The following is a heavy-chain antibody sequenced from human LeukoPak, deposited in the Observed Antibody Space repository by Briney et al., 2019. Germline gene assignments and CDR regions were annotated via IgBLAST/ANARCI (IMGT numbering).Heavy chain of an antibody. CDR2: IYHTRNS. D-gene: IGHD3-22*01. V-gene: IGHV4-38-2*01. Sequence: SESLSLTCGFAGYSISRGYHWGWIRQPPGMGLDRIGGIYHTRNSYYTPSLNSRPTISVNTANNKISLRLGSVTATNTAVYYCPRRATNARSDNNGYDYYYYHVNVWIKATTVSVSS. J-gene: IGHJ6*03. CDR1: GYSISRGYH. CDR3: PRRATNARSDNNGYDYYYYHVNV.